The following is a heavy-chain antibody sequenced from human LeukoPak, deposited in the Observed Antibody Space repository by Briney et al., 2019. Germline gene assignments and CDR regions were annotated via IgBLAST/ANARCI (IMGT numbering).Heavy chain of an antibody. D-gene: IGHD6-6*01. V-gene: IGHV3-7*01. J-gene: IGHJ4*02. CDR3: ARLIGDRTIYDY. Sequence: QPGGSLRLSCAASGVTFRTYCMSWVRQAPGKGLEWVASINQGGSETYYVESVKGRFTISRDNAMNSFFLQMNSLRAEDTAVYYCARLIGDRTIYDYWGQGTLVTVSS. CDR2: INQGGSET. CDR1: GVTFRTYC.